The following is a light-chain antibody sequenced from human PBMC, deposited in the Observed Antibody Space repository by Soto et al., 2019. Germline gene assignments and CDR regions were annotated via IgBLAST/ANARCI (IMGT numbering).Light chain of an antibody. Sequence: DIQMTQSPSSLSASVGDRVTITCRASQSITSYLNWYQQKPGKAPKLLIYAASSLQSGVPSRFSCSWSGTEFTLTISGLQSEDFATYYFLQCYSTSCTFGQGTKLVSK. V-gene: IGKV1-39*01. J-gene: IGKJ2*02. CDR2: AAS. CDR1: QSITSY. CDR3: LQCYSTSCT.